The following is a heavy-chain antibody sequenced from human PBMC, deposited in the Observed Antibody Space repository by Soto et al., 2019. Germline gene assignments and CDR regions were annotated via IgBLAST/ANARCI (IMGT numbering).Heavy chain of an antibody. Sequence: QVQLQESGPGLVKPSETLSLICNVSGGSISGYYWSWIRQPSGKALEWIGYIYYSGATKLNPSLKSRVTMSVALSKRQLSLKVNSVTAADTAVYYCARRQGDVWGLGTTVTVS. CDR2: IYYSGAT. J-gene: IGHJ6*02. V-gene: IGHV4-59*12. CDR1: GGSISGYY. CDR3: ARRQGDV.